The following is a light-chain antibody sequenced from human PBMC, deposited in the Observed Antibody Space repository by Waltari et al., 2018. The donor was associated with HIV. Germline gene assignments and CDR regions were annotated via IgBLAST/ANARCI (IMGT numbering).Light chain of an antibody. J-gene: IGLJ3*02. Sequence: QSVLTQPPSMSGTPGQRATISCSGTNSNVELSSVYWYKLVPGAAPKLLIFANDQRPLGVPDRFSGSKSGSSASLAISGLRSEDEADYYCATWADILSAWVFGGGTRVTVL. CDR2: AND. V-gene: IGLV1-47*01. CDR1: NSNVELSS. CDR3: ATWADILSAWV.